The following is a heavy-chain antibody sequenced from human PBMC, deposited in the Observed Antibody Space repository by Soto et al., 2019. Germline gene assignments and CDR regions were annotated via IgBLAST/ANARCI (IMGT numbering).Heavy chain of an antibody. CDR3: ARSTDPTISLAMDV. CDR2: IDWDDDK. Sequence: SGHTLVNPTQTLTLTCTFSGFSLSTSGMCVSWIRQPPGKALEWLALIDWDDDKYYSTSLKTRLTISKDTSKNQVVLTMTNMDPVDTATYYCARSTDPTISLAMDVWGQGTTVTVSS. V-gene: IGHV2-70*01. CDR1: GFSLSTSGMC. J-gene: IGHJ6*02. D-gene: IGHD3-9*01.